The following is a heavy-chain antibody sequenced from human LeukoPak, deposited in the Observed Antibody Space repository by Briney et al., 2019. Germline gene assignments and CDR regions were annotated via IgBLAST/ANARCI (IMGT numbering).Heavy chain of an antibody. V-gene: IGHV1-18*01. J-gene: IGHJ4*02. CDR2: ISAYNGNT. D-gene: IGHD3-16*01. Sequence: ASVKVSCKASGYTFTSYGISWVRQAPGQGLEWMGWISAYNGNTNYAQKLQGRVTMTRDTSTSTVYMELSSLRSEDTAVYYCARDDASPTFPLDYWGQGTLVTVSS. CDR1: GYTFTSYG. CDR3: ARDDASPTFPLDY.